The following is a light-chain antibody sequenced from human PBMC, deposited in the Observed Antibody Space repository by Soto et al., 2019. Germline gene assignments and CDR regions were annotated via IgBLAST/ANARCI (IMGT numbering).Light chain of an antibody. Sequence: DIQMTQSPSSLSASVGDRVTITCRASQGIRNYLAWYQQKPGKVPKLLIYGASILQSGVSSRFSGSGSGTDFTLTISSLQPEDVATYYCQKYNSAPKTFGQGTKVEIK. CDR2: GAS. CDR1: QGIRNY. J-gene: IGKJ1*01. CDR3: QKYNSAPKT. V-gene: IGKV1-27*01.